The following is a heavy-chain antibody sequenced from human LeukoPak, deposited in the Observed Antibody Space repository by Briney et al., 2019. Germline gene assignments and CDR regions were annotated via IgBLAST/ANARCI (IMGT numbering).Heavy chain of an antibody. D-gene: IGHD3-10*01. Sequence: SGGSLRLSCAASGFSFSNYAMHWVRQAPGKGLGWVAVISFDGSSKYYADSVKGRFTISRDNSKNTLYLQMNSLRAEDTAVYYCARDRSFAVPGAYFDYWGQGTLVTVSS. J-gene: IGHJ4*02. CDR1: GFSFSNYA. V-gene: IGHV3-30-3*01. CDR2: ISFDGSSK. CDR3: ARDRSFAVPGAYFDY.